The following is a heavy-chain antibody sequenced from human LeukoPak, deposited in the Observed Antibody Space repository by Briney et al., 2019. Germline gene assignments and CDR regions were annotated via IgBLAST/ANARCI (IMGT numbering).Heavy chain of an antibody. CDR1: GFRFSDYD. V-gene: IGHV3-11*04. Sequence: PGGSLRLSCAASGFRFSDYDMTWIRQAPGKGLEWISHISSSGGMIYYADSVRGRFTVSRDNAKNSVLLQMNSLRAEDTAVYYCGRGFSIVPAGIPDYWGLGTLVTVSS. D-gene: IGHD2-2*02. J-gene: IGHJ4*02. CDR2: ISSSGGMI. CDR3: GRGFSIVPAGIPDY.